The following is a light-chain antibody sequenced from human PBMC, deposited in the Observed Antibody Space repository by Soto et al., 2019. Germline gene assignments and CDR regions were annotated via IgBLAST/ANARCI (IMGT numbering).Light chain of an antibody. CDR1: QSVSSY. J-gene: IGKJ2*01. CDR3: QQRSNWPRMYT. CDR2: DAS. Sequence: EIVLTQSPATLSLSPGERATLSCRASQSVSSYLAWYQQKPGQAPRLLIYDASNRATGIPARFSGSGSVTDFTLTISSLEPEDFAVYYCQQRSNWPRMYTFGQGTKLEIK. V-gene: IGKV3-11*01.